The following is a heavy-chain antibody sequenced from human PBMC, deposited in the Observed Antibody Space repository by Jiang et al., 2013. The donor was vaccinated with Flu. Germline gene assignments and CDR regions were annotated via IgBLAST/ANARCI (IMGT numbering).Heavy chain of an antibody. D-gene: IGHD3-22*01. Sequence: SVKVSCKASGYTFTSYGISWVRQAPGQGLEWMGWISAYNGNTNYAQKLQGRVTMTTDTSTSTAYMELRSLRSDDTAVYYCARDTNRDYYDSSGYLMGRAFDIWGQGTMVTVSS. CDR1: GYTFTSYG. V-gene: IGHV1-18*01. CDR3: ARDTNRDYYDSSGYLMGRAFDI. CDR2: ISAYNGNT. J-gene: IGHJ3*02.